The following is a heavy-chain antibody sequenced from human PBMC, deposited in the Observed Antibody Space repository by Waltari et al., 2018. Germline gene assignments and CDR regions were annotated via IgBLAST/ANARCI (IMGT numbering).Heavy chain of an antibody. CDR1: GFTFRNYE. Sequence: EVQLVESGGGLVQPGGSLRLFCAVSGFTFRNYEMNWVRQAPGEGLEWVSYISIGASTIYDADSVKGRFTISRDNAKNSVYLQMNSLRVEDTAIYYCARGEGGANEYWGQGSLVTVSS. D-gene: IGHD1-26*01. V-gene: IGHV3-48*03. CDR3: ARGEGGANEY. CDR2: ISIGASTI. J-gene: IGHJ4*02.